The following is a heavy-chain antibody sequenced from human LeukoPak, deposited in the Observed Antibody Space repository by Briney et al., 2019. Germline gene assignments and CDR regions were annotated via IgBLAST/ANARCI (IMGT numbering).Heavy chain of an antibody. Sequence: PSETLSLTCTVSGGSISSYYWSWIRQPAGKGLEWIGRIYTSGSTNYNPSLKSRVTISVDTSKNQFSLKLSSVTAADTAVYYCARVIAAAGTEWFDPWGQGTLVTVSS. CDR1: GGSISSYY. D-gene: IGHD6-13*01. J-gene: IGHJ5*02. CDR3: ARVIAAAGTEWFDP. V-gene: IGHV4-4*07. CDR2: IYTSGST.